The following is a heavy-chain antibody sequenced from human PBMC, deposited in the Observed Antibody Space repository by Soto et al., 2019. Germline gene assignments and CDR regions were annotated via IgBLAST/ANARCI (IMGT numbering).Heavy chain of an antibody. V-gene: IGHV4-31*03. J-gene: IGHJ4*02. CDR3: AKSPGMYYYDSSGYYHYDY. CDR1: GGSISSGGYY. CDR2: IYYSGST. Sequence: SETLSLTCTVSGGSISSGGYYWSWIRQHPGKGLEWIGYIYYSGSTYYNPSLKSRVTISVDTSKNQFSLKLSSVTAADTAVYYCAKSPGMYYYDSSGYYHYDYWGQGTLVTRLL. D-gene: IGHD3-22*01.